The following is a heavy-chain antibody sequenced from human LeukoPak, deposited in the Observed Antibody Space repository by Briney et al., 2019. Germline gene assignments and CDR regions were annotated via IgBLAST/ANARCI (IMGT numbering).Heavy chain of an antibody. J-gene: IGHJ5*02. CDR2: INHSGGT. D-gene: IGHD5-12*01. Sequence: SETLSLTCAVYGESFSEYYWSWISQPPGKGLEWIGQINHSGGTNYHPSLKTRVTISLDTSKNQVSLKLRSVTAADTAVYYCAFEGPVSGYAFDPWGQGALVAVSS. CDR3: AFEGPVSGYAFDP. CDR1: GESFSEYY. V-gene: IGHV4-34*01.